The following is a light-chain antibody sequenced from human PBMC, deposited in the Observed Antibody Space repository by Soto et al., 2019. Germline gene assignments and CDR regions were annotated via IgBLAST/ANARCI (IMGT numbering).Light chain of an antibody. CDR2: AAS. CDR3: QQRFDWPKIT. V-gene: IGKV3-11*01. Sequence: EIVLTQSPATLSLSPGERVTLSCRASQSVSNYLACYQQNPGQAPRLLFSAASNRATGIPARFSGSGSGTDSTLTISSLEPEDFGVFYCQQRFDWPKITFGQGTRLEI. CDR1: QSVSNY. J-gene: IGKJ5*01.